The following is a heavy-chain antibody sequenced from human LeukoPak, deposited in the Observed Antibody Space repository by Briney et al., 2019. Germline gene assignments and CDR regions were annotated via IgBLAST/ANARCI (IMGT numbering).Heavy chain of an antibody. V-gene: IGHV1-2*02. CDR2: INPNSGGT. D-gene: IGHD3-22*01. Sequence: GASVKVSCKASGYTFTGYYMHWVRQAPGQGLEWMGWINPNSGGTNYAQKFQGRVTTTRDTSISTAYMELSRLRSDDTAVYYCARDLAGYYDSSGLDYWGQGTLVTVSS. CDR3: ARDLAGYYDSSGLDY. J-gene: IGHJ4*02. CDR1: GYTFTGYY.